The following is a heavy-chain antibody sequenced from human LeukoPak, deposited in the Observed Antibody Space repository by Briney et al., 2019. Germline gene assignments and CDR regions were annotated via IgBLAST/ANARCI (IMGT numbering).Heavy chain of an antibody. CDR3: ARGRYCSGGSCYGALGYYFEY. CDR1: GFTFSSYT. Sequence: GGSLRLSCAASGFTFSSYTMNWVRQAPGKGLEWVSFISTSSNYIYYADSVKGRFTISRDNAKNSLYLQMNSLRAEDTAVYYCARGRYCSGGSCYGALGYYFEYWGQGTLVTVSS. CDR2: ISTSSNYI. V-gene: IGHV3-21*01. J-gene: IGHJ4*02. D-gene: IGHD2-15*01.